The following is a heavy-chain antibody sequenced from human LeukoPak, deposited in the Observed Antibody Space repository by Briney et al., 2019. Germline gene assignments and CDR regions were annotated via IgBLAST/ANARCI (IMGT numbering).Heavy chain of an antibody. J-gene: IGHJ4*02. CDR3: AKGGTGYCSRTSCLYYFDY. CDR1: GFTFSSYA. Sequence: GGSLRLSCAASGFTFSSYAMSWVRQTPGKGLEWVSTISGSGDSTYYADSVKGRFTISRDNSKNTLHLQMNSLRAEDTAVYYCAKGGTGYCSRTSCLYYFDYWGQGTLVTVSS. V-gene: IGHV3-23*01. CDR2: ISGSGDST. D-gene: IGHD2-2*01.